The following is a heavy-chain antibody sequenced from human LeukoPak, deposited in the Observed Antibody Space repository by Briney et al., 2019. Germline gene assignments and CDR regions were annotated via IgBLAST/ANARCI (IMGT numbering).Heavy chain of an antibody. CDR1: GYTFTSYG. CDR3: ARGYYDYVWGSSSGDY. CDR2: ISAYNGNT. D-gene: IGHD3-16*01. V-gene: IGHV1-18*01. Sequence: GASVKVSCKASGYTFTSYGISWVRQAPGQGLEWMGWISAYNGNTNYAQKLQGRVTMTTDTSTSTAYMELRSLRSDDAAVYYCARGYYDYVWGSSSGDYWGQGTLVTVSS. J-gene: IGHJ4*02.